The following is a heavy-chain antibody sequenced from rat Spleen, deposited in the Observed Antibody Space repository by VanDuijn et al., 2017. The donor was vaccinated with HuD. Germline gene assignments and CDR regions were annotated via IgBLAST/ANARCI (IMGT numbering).Heavy chain of an antibody. J-gene: IGHJ2*01. CDR3: ARHITTVADFDY. CDR2: ISTSGGST. D-gene: IGHD1-1*01. CDR1: GFTFSNYD. Sequence: EVQLVESGGGLVQPGRSLKLSCAASGFTFSNYDMAWVRQAPTKGLEWVASISTSGGSTYYGVSVKGRITVSRDNAKSTLHLQMDSLRSADTATYYCARHITTVADFDYWGQGVMVTVSS. V-gene: IGHV5-25*01.